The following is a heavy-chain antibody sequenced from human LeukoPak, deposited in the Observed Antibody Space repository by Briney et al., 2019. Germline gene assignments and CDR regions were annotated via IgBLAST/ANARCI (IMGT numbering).Heavy chain of an antibody. CDR3: ATVQREQWLFDI. CDR2: FDPEDGET. V-gene: IGHV1-24*01. D-gene: IGHD6-19*01. CDR1: GYTLTELS. Sequence: ASVKVSCKVSGYTLTELSMHWVRQAPGKGLEWMGGFDPEDGETIYAQKFQGRVTITEDTSTDTAYMELSSLRSGDTAVYYCATVQREQWLFDIWGQGTMVTVSS. J-gene: IGHJ3*02.